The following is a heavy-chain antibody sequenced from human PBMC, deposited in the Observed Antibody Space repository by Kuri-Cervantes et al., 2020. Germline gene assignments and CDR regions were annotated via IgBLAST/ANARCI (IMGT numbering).Heavy chain of an antibody. CDR2: IYHSGST. D-gene: IGHD6-13*01. CDR3: ATFSSPVSDYYMDV. Sequence: SETLSLTCAVSGYSISSGYYWGWIRQPPGKGLKWIGSIYHSGSTYYNPSLKSPFTISIDTSKNQFSLKLSSVTAADTAVYYCATFSSPVSDYYMDVWGKGTTVTVSS. V-gene: IGHV4-38-2*01. CDR1: GYSISSGYY. J-gene: IGHJ6*03.